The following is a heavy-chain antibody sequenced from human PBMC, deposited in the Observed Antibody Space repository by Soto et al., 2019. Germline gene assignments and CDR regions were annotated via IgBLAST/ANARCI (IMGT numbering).Heavy chain of an antibody. CDR1: GFTLSSYF. J-gene: IGHJ4*02. CDR3: AKDLEKWLVQLGGLDS. Sequence: EVQLLESGGGLVQPGGSLRLSCVASGFTLSSYFMTWVRQAPGKGPELVSAISNSGGSTYYAESVKGRLTISSDNSKNTRYLQMNSLRAEDTAVYFCAKDLEKWLVQLGGLDSWGQGALVTVSS. V-gene: IGHV3-23*01. CDR2: ISNSGGST. D-gene: IGHD6-19*01.